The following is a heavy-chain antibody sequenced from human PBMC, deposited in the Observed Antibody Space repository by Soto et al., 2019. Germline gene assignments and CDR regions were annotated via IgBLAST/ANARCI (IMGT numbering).Heavy chain of an antibody. Sequence: PGGSLRLSCAASGFTFSSYSMNWVRQAPGKGLEWVSSISSSSSYIYYAVSVKGRFTISRDNAKNSLYLQMNSLRAEDTAVYYCARREVPFDYWGQGTLVTVSS. CDR3: ARREVPFDY. D-gene: IGHD1-26*01. J-gene: IGHJ4*02. CDR1: GFTFSSYS. V-gene: IGHV3-21*01. CDR2: ISSSSSYI.